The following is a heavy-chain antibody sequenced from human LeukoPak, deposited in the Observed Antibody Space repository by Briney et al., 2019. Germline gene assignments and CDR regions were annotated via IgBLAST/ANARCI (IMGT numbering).Heavy chain of an antibody. V-gene: IGHV3-23*01. CDR1: GFTFSSYA. D-gene: IGHD5-18*01. Sequence: GGSLRLSCAASGFTFSSYAMSWVRQAPGKGLEWVSAISGSGGSTYYADSVKGRFTISRDNSKNTLYLQMNSLRAEDTAVYYCAGAQYGGYSYGWAFEYYFDYWGQGTLVTVSS. CDR3: AGAQYGGYSYGWAFEYYFDY. J-gene: IGHJ4*02. CDR2: ISGSGGST.